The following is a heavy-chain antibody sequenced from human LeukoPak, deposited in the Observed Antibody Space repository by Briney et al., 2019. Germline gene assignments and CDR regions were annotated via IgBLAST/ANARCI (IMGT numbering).Heavy chain of an antibody. CDR1: GLTFSASY. J-gene: IGHJ4*02. CDR2: ISGDSGDT. CDR3: ARDPRTVRI. V-gene: IGHV3-11*06. D-gene: IGHD1-1*01. Sequence: GGSLRLSCAASGLTFSASYMTWVRQAPGKGLEWLSYISGDSGDTNYADSVKGRFTISRDNAKNSLYLQMNSLRVEDTAVYFCARDPRTVRIWGQGTLVTVSS.